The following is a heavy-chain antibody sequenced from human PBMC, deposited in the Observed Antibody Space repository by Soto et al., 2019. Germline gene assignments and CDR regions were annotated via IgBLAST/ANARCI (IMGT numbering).Heavy chain of an antibody. J-gene: IGHJ6*02. CDR1: GFTFSSYG. CDR3: AGGPAYYGSGGGMDV. D-gene: IGHD3-10*01. CDR2: IWYDGSNK. V-gene: IGHV3-33*01. Sequence: QVQLVESGGGVVQPGRSLRLSCAASGFTFSSYGMHWVRQAPGKGLEWVAVIWYDGSNKYYVDSVKGRFTISRDNSKKTLYLQMTSLRAGDTAVYYCAGGPAYYGSGGGMDVWGQGTTVTVSS.